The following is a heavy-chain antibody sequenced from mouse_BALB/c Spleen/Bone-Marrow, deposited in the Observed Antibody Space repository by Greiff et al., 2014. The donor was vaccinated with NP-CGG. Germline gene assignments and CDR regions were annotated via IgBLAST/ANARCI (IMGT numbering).Heavy chain of an antibody. CDR2: IRNKANGYTT. J-gene: IGHJ4*01. D-gene: IGHD2-12*01. V-gene: IGHV7-3*02. Sequence: EVQVVESGGGLVQPGGSLRLSCATCGFTFTDYYMSWVRQPPGKALEWLGFIRNKANGYTTEYSASMKSRFTISRDNSQSILYLQMNTLRAEDSATYYCARNYDGAMDYWGQGTSVTVSS. CDR1: GFTFTDYY. CDR3: ARNYDGAMDY.